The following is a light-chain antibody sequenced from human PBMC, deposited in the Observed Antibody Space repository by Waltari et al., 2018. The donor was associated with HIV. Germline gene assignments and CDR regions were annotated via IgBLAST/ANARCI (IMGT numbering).Light chain of an antibody. V-gene: IGLV4-69*01. J-gene: IGLJ3*02. Sequence: QLVLTQSPSASAPLGAPVTFTCTLSSGHSNSSIAWHQQLPGKGPRYVMQLERDGIHIKGDGIPDRFSCSSSGDEHYLTLSSLQTEDEADYYCQTWGAGIRDVFGGGTKLTVL. CDR2: LERDGIH. CDR3: QTWGAGIRDV. CDR1: SGHSNSS.